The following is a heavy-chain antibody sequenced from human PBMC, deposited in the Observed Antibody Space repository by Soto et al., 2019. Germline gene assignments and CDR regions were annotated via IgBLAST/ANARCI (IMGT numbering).Heavy chain of an antibody. D-gene: IGHD3-10*01. CDR2: IDPSDSYT. Sequence: GESLKISCKGSGYSFTSYWISWVRQMPGKGLEWMGRIDPSDSYTNYSPSFQGHVTISADKSISTAYLQWSSLKASDTAMYYCARHRGYGSGTYYYYYGMDVWGQGTTVTVS. J-gene: IGHJ6*02. V-gene: IGHV5-10-1*01. CDR1: GYSFTSYW. CDR3: ARHRGYGSGTYYYYYGMDV.